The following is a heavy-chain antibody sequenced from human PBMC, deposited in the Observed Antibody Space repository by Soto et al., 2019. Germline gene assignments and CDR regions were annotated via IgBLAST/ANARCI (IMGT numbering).Heavy chain of an antibody. J-gene: IGHJ6*02. V-gene: IGHV1-8*01. CDR3: ARPNYYYYYGMDV. CDR2: MNPNSGNT. Sequence: SVKVSCRSSVYTLTSYDINWVRQATGQGLEWMGWMNPNSGNTGYSQKFQGRFTMTSNTSISTAYMDMSSLRSEDTAVYYCARPNYYYYYGMDVWGQGTTVTVSS. CDR1: VYTLTSYD.